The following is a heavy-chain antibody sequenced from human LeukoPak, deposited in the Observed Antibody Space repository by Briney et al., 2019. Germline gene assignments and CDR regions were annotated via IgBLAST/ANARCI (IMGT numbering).Heavy chain of an antibody. D-gene: IGHD3-22*01. CDR1: GFIFSDYG. CDR2: ISYDGSNK. CDR3: AKDYDSSGYYPDDY. J-gene: IGHJ4*02. Sequence: GGSLRLSCAASGFIFSDYGMHWVRQAPGKGLEWVAVISYDGSNKYYADSVKGRFTISRDNSKNTLYLQMNSLRAEDTAVYYCAKDYDSSGYYPDDYWGQGTLVTVSS. V-gene: IGHV3-30*18.